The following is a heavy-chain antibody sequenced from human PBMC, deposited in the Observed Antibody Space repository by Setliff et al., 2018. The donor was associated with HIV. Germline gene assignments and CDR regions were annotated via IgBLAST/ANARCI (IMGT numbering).Heavy chain of an antibody. D-gene: IGHD3-10*01. CDR3: ARNDASGSYYRLDY. V-gene: IGHV1-69*05. CDR2: SIPIYGTP. CDR1: GGSFTSFA. J-gene: IGHJ4*02. Sequence: GASVKVSCKASGGSFTSFAISWVRQAPGQGLERMGGSIPIYGTPNYAQKFQGRITISTDASTSTAYMELNSLRSEDTAVYYCARNDASGSYYRLDYWGQGTLVTVSS.